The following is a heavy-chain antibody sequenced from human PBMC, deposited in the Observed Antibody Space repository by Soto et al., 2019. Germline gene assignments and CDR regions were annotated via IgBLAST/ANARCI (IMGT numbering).Heavy chain of an antibody. CDR3: ARDHGRTTMTTDFDY. D-gene: IGHD4-17*01. CDR2: INPSGGST. J-gene: IGHJ4*02. V-gene: IGHV1-46*01. Sequence: ASVKVSCKASGYTFTSYYMHWVRQAPGQGLEWMGIINPSGGSTSYAQKFQGRVTMTRDTSTSTVYMELSSLRSEDTAVYYCARDHGRTTMTTDFDYWGQGTLVTVSS. CDR1: GYTFTSYY.